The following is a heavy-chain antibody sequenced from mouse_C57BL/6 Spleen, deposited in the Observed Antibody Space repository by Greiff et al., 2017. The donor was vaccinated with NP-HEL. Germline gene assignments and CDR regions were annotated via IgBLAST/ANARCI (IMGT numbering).Heavy chain of an antibody. D-gene: IGHD2-5*01. CDR2: ISDGGSYT. V-gene: IGHV5-4*01. CDR1: GFTFSSYA. CDR3: ARDYSNRWFAY. J-gene: IGHJ3*01. Sequence: EVKLMESGGGLVKPGGSLKLSCAASGFTFSSYAMSWVRQTPEKRLEWVATISDGGSYTYYPDNVKGRFTISRDNAKNNLYLQMSHLKSEDTAMYYCARDYSNRWFAYWGQGTLVTVSA.